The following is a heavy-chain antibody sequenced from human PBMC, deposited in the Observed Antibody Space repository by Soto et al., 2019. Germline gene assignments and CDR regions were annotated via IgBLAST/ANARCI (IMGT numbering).Heavy chain of an antibody. D-gene: IGHD3-10*01. J-gene: IGHJ4*02. V-gene: IGHV4-39*01. CDR3: ARQIHWFGKLLPFDY. Sequence: PSETLSLTCTVSGGSTYSSSYYWGWIRQPPGKGLEWIGSIYYSGTTYYNPSLKSRVTISVDTSDNQFSLKLSSVTAADTAVYYCARQIHWFGKLLPFDYWGQGTLVTVSS. CDR1: GGSTYSSSYY. CDR2: IYYSGTT.